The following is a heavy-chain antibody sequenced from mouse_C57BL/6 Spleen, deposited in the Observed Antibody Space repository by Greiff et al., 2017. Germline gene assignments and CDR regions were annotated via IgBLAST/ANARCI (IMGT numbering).Heavy chain of an antibody. D-gene: IGHD4-1*01. CDR1: GYTFTDYN. V-gene: IGHV1-22*01. Sequence: VQLQQSGPELVKPGASVKMSCKASGYTFTDYNMHWVKQSHGKSLEWIGYINPNNGGTSYNQKFKGKATLTVNKSSSTAYMELRSLTSEDSAVYYCARSSNWDLYYFDYWGQGTTLTVSS. CDR2: INPNNGGT. J-gene: IGHJ2*01. CDR3: ARSSNWDLYYFDY.